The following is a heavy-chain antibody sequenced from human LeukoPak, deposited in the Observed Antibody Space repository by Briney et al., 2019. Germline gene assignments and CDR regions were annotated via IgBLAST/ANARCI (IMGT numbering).Heavy chain of an antibody. CDR1: GFTFSSYD. CDR3: AKALLPVATVTAQSDY. D-gene: IGHD4-17*01. Sequence: GGSLRLSCAASGFTFSSYDVLWVRQAPGKGLEWVAFIRYDGSNKYNADSVKGRFTLYRDNSKNTLYLQMNSLRTEDTAVYYCAKALLPVATVTAQSDYWGQGTLVTVSS. V-gene: IGHV3-30*02. J-gene: IGHJ4*02. CDR2: IRYDGSNK.